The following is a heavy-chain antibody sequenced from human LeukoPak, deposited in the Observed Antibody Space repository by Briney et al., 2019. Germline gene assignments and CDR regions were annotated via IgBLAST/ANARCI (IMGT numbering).Heavy chain of an antibody. D-gene: IGHD1-26*01. CDR1: GFTFSSYE. CDR3: ARWSLYSGYYSIDY. Sequence: QSGGSLRLSCAASGFTFSSYEMNWVRQAPGKGLEWVANIKQDGSEKYYVDSVKGRFTISRDNAENSLFLQMNSLRADDTAVYYCARWSLYSGYYSIDYWGQGTLVTVSA. V-gene: IGHV3-7*01. J-gene: IGHJ4*02. CDR2: IKQDGSEK.